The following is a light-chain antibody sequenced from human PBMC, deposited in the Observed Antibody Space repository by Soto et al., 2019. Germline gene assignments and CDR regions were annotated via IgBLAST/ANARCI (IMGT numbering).Light chain of an antibody. CDR1: SGHSSYI. J-gene: IGLJ1*01. CDR2: LEGSGSY. V-gene: IGLV4-60*03. Sequence: QYALPQSSSASASLGSSVKLTCTLSSGHSSYIIAWHQQQPGKAPRYLMKLEGSGSYNKGSGVPDRFSGSSSGADRYLTISNLQSEDEADYYCETWDSNTHVFGTGTKVTVL. CDR3: ETWDSNTHV.